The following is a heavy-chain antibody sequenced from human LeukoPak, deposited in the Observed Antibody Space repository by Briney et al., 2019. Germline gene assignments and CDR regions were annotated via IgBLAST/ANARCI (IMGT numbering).Heavy chain of an antibody. J-gene: IGHJ4*02. CDR1: GGSISSYY. CDR3: ARVSIFGVVIGYFDY. D-gene: IGHD3-3*01. CDR2: IYTSGST. V-gene: IGHV4-4*07. Sequence: SETLSLTCTVSGGSISSYYWSWIRQPAGKGLEWIGRIYTSGSTNYNPSLKSRVTMSVDTSKNQFSLKLSSATAADTAVYYCARVSIFGVVIGYFDYWGQGTLVTVSS.